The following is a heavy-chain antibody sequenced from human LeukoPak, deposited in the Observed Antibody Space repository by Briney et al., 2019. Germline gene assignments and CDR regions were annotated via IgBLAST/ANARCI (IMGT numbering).Heavy chain of an antibody. CDR1: GGTFSSYA. V-gene: IGHV1-69*01. J-gene: IGHJ4*02. D-gene: IGHD5-18*01. CDR2: IIPIFGTA. CDR3: ARDNYGIQHVGPAFDY. Sequence: EASVKVSCKASGGTFSSYAISWVRQAPGQGLEWMGGIIPIFGTANYAQKFQGRVTITADESTSTAYMELSSLRSEDTAVYCCARDNYGIQHVGPAFDYWGQGTLVTVSS.